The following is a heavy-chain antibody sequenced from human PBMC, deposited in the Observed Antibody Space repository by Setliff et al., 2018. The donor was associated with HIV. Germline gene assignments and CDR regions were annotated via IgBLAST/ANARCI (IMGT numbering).Heavy chain of an antibody. CDR2: IVVGNGNT. CDR1: RFTFNSSA. D-gene: IGHD5-12*01. CDR3: ARSAHDSETGY. J-gene: IGHJ4*02. Sequence: SVKVSCKASRFTFNSSAVQWVRQARGQRLEWIGWIVVGNGNTNYAQKFQGRVTMTWDTSTSTVYMELSSLRSEDTAFYYCARSAHDSETGYWGQGTLVTVSS. V-gene: IGHV1-58*01.